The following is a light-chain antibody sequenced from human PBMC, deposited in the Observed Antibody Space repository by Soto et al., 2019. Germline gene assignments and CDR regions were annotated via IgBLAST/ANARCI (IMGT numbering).Light chain of an antibody. Sequence: DIQMAQSPSILSASVGDSVTITCRASQSISSWLAWYQQKPGKAPKLLIYKASTLKSGVPSRFSGSGSGTEFTLTISSLQPDDFATYYCQQYNTYSRTFGQGTKVDIK. CDR3: QQYNTYSRT. CDR1: QSISSW. CDR2: KAS. V-gene: IGKV1-5*03. J-gene: IGKJ1*01.